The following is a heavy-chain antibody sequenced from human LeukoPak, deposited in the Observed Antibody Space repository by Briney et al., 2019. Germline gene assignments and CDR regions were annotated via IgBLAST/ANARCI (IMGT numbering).Heavy chain of an antibody. CDR1: GGSFSGYY. CDR3: ASYYYDSSGYPDAFDI. V-gene: IGHV4-34*01. CDR2: INHSGST. J-gene: IGHJ3*02. Sequence: SETLSLTCAVYGGSFSGYYWSWIRQPPGKGLEWIGEINHSGSTNYNPSLKSRVTISVDPSKNQFSLKLSSVTAADTAVYYCASYYYDSSGYPDAFDIWGQGTMVTVSS. D-gene: IGHD3-22*01.